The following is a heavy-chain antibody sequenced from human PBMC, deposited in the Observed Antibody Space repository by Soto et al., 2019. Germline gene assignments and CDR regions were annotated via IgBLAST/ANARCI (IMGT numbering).Heavy chain of an antibody. J-gene: IGHJ4*02. D-gene: IGHD4-17*01. V-gene: IGHV3-33*01. CDR1: GFTFSNYA. CDR3: SRGRGTAVATPYS. Sequence: QVQLVESGGGVVQPGRSLRLSCAASGFTFSNYAMYWVRQAPGKGLEWVAVIWYDGTNKNYADSVKGRFTISRDNSKNTLYLQMNSLRVEDTAVYYCSRGRGTAVATPYSWGQGVQVTVSS. CDR2: IWYDGTNK.